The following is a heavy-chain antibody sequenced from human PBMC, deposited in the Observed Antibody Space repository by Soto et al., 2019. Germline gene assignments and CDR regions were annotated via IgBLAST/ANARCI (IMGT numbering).Heavy chain of an antibody. V-gene: IGHV4-39*01. D-gene: IGHD6-19*01. CDR3: ARQRKLVKAAVDLFDP. J-gene: IGHJ5*02. CDR2: IYYSGST. CDR1: GGSISSSSYY. Sequence: SETLSLTCTVSGGSISSSSYYWGWILQPPGKGLEWIGSIYYSGSTYYNPSLKSRVTISVDTSKNQFSLKLSSVTAADTAVYYCARQRKLVKAAVDLFDPWGQGTLVTVS.